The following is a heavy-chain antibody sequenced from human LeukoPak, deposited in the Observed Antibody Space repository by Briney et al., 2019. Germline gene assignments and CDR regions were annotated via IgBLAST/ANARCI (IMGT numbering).Heavy chain of an antibody. CDR1: GGSFSGYY. Sequence: SETLSLTCAVYGGSFSGYYWSWIRQPPGKGLEWIGEINHSGSTNYNPSLKSRVTISVDTSKNQFSLKLSSVTAADTAVYYCARPHYILTGYSDNWFDPWGQGTLVTVSS. D-gene: IGHD3-9*01. V-gene: IGHV4-34*01. J-gene: IGHJ5*02. CDR3: ARPHYILTGYSDNWFDP. CDR2: INHSGST.